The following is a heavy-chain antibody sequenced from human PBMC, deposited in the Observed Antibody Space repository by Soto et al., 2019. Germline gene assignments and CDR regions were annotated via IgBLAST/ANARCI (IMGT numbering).Heavy chain of an antibody. Sequence: PSETLSLTCTVSGGSITSAGSFWSWIRQHPGKGPEWIAFIGYSGATSYNPSLASRVTISVDTSKSQFSLNLRSVNAADTAVYYCARGGASSKWFAPWGQGILVTVSS. J-gene: IGHJ5*02. CDR2: IGYSGAT. CDR1: GGSITSAGSF. CDR3: ARGGASSKWFAP. V-gene: IGHV4-31*03. D-gene: IGHD2-15*01.